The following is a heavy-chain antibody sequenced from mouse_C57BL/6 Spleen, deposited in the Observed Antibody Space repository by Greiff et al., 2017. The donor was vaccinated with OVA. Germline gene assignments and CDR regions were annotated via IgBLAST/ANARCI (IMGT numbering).Heavy chain of an antibody. D-gene: IGHD2-3*01. CDR3: ARDYDGFAY. Sequence: EVQVVESGPGMVKPSQSLSLTCTVTGYSITSGYDWHWIRHFPGNKLEWMGYISYSGSTNYNPSLKSRISITHDTSKNHFFLKLNSVTTEDTATYYCARDYDGFAYWGQGTLVTVSA. J-gene: IGHJ3*01. CDR1: GYSITSGYD. V-gene: IGHV3-1*01. CDR2: ISYSGST.